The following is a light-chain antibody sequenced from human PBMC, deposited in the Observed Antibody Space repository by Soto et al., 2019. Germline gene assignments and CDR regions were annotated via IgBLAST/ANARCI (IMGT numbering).Light chain of an antibody. CDR3: QQYNTWPPFT. Sequence: EIVMTQSPSSLSVSPGERATLSCRASQSVTANLVWYQQKPGQAPRLLIYNGVTRATGIPARFTGSGSGREYTLTINSLQSEDVAMYYCQQYNTWPPFTFGPGTKVELK. CDR1: QSVTAN. CDR2: NGV. J-gene: IGKJ3*01. V-gene: IGKV3-15*01.